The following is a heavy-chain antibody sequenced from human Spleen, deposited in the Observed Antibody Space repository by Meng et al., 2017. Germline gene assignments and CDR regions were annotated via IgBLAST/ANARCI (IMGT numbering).Heavy chain of an antibody. Sequence: GESLKISCAASGFTFSSYAMHWVRQAPGKGLEWVAVISFDGSNKYYADSVKGRFTISRDNSKNTLYLQMNSLRVEDTAVYYCASAVAYCGGDCSLYYYGMDVWGQGTTVTGSS. D-gene: IGHD2-21*02. J-gene: IGHJ6*02. CDR2: ISFDGSNK. V-gene: IGHV3-30*04. CDR1: GFTFSSYA. CDR3: ASAVAYCGGDCSLYYYGMDV.